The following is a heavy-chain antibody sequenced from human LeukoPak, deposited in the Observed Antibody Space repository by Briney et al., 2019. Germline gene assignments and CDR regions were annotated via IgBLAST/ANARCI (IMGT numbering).Heavy chain of an antibody. CDR3: ARASITMVRGVAGFDP. CDR1: GGSISSYY. J-gene: IGHJ5*02. Sequence: PSETLSLTCTVSGGSISSYYWSWIRQPPGKGLEWIGYIYYSGSTNYNPSLKSRVTISVDTSKNQFSLKLSSVTAADTAVYYCARASITMVRGVAGFDPWGQGTLVTVSS. D-gene: IGHD3-10*01. V-gene: IGHV4-59*01. CDR2: IYYSGST.